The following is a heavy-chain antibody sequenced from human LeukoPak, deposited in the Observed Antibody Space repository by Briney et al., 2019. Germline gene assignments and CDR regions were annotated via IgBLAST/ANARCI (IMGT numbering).Heavy chain of an antibody. D-gene: IGHD1-26*01. CDR3: ARDSYSGSSDY. V-gene: IGHV1-46*01. CDR2: INPSGGST. Sequence: ASVKVSCKASGYTFTSYYMHWVRQAPGQGLEWMGIINPSGGSTSYAQKFQGRVTMTRDMSTSTVYIELSSLRSEDTAVYYCARDSYSGSSDYWGQGTLVTVSS. J-gene: IGHJ4*02. CDR1: GYTFTSYY.